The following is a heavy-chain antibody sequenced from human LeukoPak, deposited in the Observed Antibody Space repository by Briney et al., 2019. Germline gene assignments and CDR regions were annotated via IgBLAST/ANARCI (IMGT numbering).Heavy chain of an antibody. J-gene: IGHJ5*02. CDR1: GYTFTGYY. D-gene: IGHD3-10*01. Sequence: PEASVKVSCKASGYTFTGYYMHWVRQAPGQGLEWMGWISAYNGNTNYAQKFQGRVTITADESTSTAYMELSSLRSEDTAVYYCARSRGYYGSGSSTRNGALDWIWFDPWGQGTLVTVSS. V-gene: IGHV1-18*04. CDR2: ISAYNGNT. CDR3: ARSRGYYGSGSSTRNGALDWIWFDP.